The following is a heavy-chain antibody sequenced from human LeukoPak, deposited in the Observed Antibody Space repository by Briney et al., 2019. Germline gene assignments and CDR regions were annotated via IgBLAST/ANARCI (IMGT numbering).Heavy chain of an antibody. CDR1: GGSISSYY. Sequence: SETLSLTCTVSGGSISSYYWSWIRQPPGKGLEWIGYIYYSGSTNYNPSLKSRVTISVDTSKNQFSLKLSSVTAADTAVYYCARPYYYDSSGYYYDYWGQGTLVTVPS. CDR3: ARPYYYDSSGYYYDY. V-gene: IGHV4-59*08. J-gene: IGHJ4*02. D-gene: IGHD3-22*01. CDR2: IYYSGST.